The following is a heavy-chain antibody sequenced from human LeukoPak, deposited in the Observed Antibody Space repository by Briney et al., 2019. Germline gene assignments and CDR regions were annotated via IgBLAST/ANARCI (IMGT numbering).Heavy chain of an antibody. CDR3: AKIGAQYSGYDYDYYFDY. J-gene: IGHJ4*02. V-gene: IGHV3-23*01. Sequence: GGSLRLSCAASGFTFSNAWMSWVRQAPGKGLEWVSAISGSGGSTYYADSVKGRFTISRDNSKNTLYLQMNSLRAEDTAVYYCAKIGAQYSGYDYDYYFDYWGQGTLVTVSS. D-gene: IGHD5-12*01. CDR1: GFTFSNAW. CDR2: ISGSGGST.